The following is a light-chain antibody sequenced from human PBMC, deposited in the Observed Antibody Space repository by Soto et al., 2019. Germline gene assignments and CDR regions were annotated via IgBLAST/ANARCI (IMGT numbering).Light chain of an antibody. Sequence: DIQMTQSPSTLSASVGDRVTITCRASQSISSWLAWYQQKPGKAPKLLIYDASSLESGAPSRFSGRRAGTEFTLTISSLQPDDFANYYGQQYNSYSPLTFGGGTKVDIK. J-gene: IGKJ4*01. V-gene: IGKV1-5*01. CDR3: QQYNSYSPLT. CDR1: QSISSW. CDR2: DAS.